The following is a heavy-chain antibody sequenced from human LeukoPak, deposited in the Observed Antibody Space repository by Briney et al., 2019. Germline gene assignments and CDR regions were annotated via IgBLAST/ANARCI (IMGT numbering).Heavy chain of an antibody. CDR1: GFTISSYS. D-gene: IGHD3-22*01. Sequence: PGGSLRLSCAASGFTISSYSMNWVRQAPGKGLEWVSSISSSSSYIYYADSVEGRFTISRDNAKNSLYLQMNSLRAEDTAVYYCARARYYYDSSGYYYGYWGQGTLVTVSS. J-gene: IGHJ4*02. CDR3: ARARYYYDSSGYYYGY. V-gene: IGHV3-21*01. CDR2: ISSSSSYI.